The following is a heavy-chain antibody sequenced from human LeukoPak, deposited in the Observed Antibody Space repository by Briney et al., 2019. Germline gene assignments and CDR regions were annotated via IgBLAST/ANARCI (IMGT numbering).Heavy chain of an antibody. J-gene: IGHJ3*02. Sequence: PRTLSLTCIVSGGSISGGGFYWSWLRLHPGKGLVWLAYIYDNGSTYYNPSLKSRLIISIDTSKNQFSLQLSSVTAADMALYFCARGPTLQDAFDIWGQGTLVTVSS. CDR2: IYDNGST. CDR3: ARGPTLQDAFDI. D-gene: IGHD2/OR15-2a*01. CDR1: GGSISGGGFY. V-gene: IGHV4-31*03.